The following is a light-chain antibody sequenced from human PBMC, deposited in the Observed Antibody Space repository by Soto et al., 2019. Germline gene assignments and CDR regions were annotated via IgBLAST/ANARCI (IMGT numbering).Light chain of an antibody. CDR2: DLT. Sequence: QSALTQPASVSGSPGQSITISCTGTSSDIGAYDYVSWYQQHPGKAPKLIIYDLTRRPSEFSSRFSASKSGTTACLTISGLQAEDEADYVCSEYTGGSTVVAFGGGTKVTVL. J-gene: IGLJ2*01. CDR1: SSDIGAYDY. V-gene: IGLV2-14*01. CDR3: SEYTGGSTVVA.